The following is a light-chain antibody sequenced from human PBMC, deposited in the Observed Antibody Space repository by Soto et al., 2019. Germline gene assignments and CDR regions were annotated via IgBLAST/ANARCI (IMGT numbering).Light chain of an antibody. CDR1: SSDVGDYPY. Sequence: QSVLAQPASVSGSPGQSSTISCTGTSSDVGDYPYVSWYQQHPGEVPKLIIYEVTNRPSGVTSRFSGSKSENTASLTISGLQAEDEADYYCSSYSATNTLVFGGGTRSPS. J-gene: IGLJ1*01. V-gene: IGLV2-14*01. CDR3: SSYSATNTLV. CDR2: EVT.